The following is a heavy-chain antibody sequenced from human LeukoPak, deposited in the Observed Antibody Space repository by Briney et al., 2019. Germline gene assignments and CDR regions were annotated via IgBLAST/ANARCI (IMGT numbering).Heavy chain of an antibody. CDR3: AKDSDYYHSSGYYYAYFQH. D-gene: IGHD3-22*01. CDR1: GFTFSDYY. Sequence: GRSLSLSCAASGFTFSDYYMSWIRQAPGKWLEWVSYISSSSSYTNYADSVKGRFTISRDNAQNSLYLQMNSLRDEDTAVYYCAKDSDYYHSSGYYYAYFQHWGQGTLVTVSS. V-gene: IGHV3-11*06. CDR2: ISSSSSYT. J-gene: IGHJ1*01.